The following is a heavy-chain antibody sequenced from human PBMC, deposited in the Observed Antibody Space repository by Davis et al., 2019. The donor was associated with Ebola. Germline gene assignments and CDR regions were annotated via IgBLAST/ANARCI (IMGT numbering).Heavy chain of an antibody. V-gene: IGHV1-24*01. CDR1: GYTLTELS. D-gene: IGHD3-16*01. CDR2: FDPEDGET. CDR3: ARGGAHY. Sequence: ASVKVSCKVSGYTLTELSMHWVRQAPGKGLEWMGGFDPEDGETIYAQKFQGRVTMTRDTSTSTVYMELSSLRSEDTAVYYCARGGAHYWGQGTLVTVSS. J-gene: IGHJ4*02.